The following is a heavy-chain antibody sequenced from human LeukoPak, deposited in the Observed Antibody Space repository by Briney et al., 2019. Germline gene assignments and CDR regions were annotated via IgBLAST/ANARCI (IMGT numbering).Heavy chain of an antibody. CDR1: TVSGSSGNW. D-gene: IGHD7-27*01. J-gene: IGHJ4*02. CDR3: ARELLGAPTPGAY. V-gene: IGHV4-4*02. Sequence: SETLSLTCALSTVSGSSGNWWSWVRQPPGKGLEWIGEVHKTGKTNYNPSLKTRVTISIDASKNQLSLELASVTAADAAVYYCARELLGAPTPGAYWGQGTRVTVSS. CDR2: VHKTGKT.